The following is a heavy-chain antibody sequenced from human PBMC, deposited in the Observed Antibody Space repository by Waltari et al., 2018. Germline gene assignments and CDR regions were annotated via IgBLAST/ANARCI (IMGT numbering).Heavy chain of an antibody. CDR3: ARVFGYYYYYMDV. Sequence: QVQLQQWGAGLLKPSETLSLTCDVSGGSLSGYHWTWIRQPPGKGLEWIGEINDSGRTTYNPSLESRVTVSIDTANNQFSLRVRSVTAADTGVYYCARVFGYYYYYMDVWGKGTTVTISS. D-gene: IGHD3-3*01. J-gene: IGHJ6*03. V-gene: IGHV4-34*02. CDR1: GGSLSGYH. CDR2: INDSGRT.